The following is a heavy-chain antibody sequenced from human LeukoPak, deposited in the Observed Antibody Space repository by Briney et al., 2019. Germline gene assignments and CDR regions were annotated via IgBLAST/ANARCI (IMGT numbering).Heavy chain of an antibody. V-gene: IGHV1-2*06. CDR1: GYTFTSYG. J-gene: IGHJ1*01. D-gene: IGHD3-22*01. CDR2: INPNSGGT. Sequence: GASVKVSCKASGYTFTSYGISWVRQAPGQGLEWMGRINPNSGGTNYAQKFQGRVTMTRDTSISTAYMELSRLRSDDTAVYYCARDWVGAYDSSGYKYFQHWGQGTLVTVSS. CDR3: ARDWVGAYDSSGYKYFQH.